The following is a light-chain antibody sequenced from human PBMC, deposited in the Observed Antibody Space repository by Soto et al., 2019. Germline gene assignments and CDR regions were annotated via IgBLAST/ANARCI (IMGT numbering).Light chain of an antibody. CDR2: GAS. J-gene: IGKJ4*01. Sequence: EIVMTQSPATLSGSRGERATLSCRASQSVSSNLAWYQQKPGQAPRLLIYGASTRATGIPARFSGSGSGTEFTLTISSLQSEDFAVYYCQQYNNWPLTFGGGTKV. V-gene: IGKV3-15*01. CDR3: QQYNNWPLT. CDR1: QSVSSN.